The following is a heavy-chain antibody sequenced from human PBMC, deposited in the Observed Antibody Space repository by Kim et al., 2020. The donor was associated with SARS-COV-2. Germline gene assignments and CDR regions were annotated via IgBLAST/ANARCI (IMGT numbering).Heavy chain of an antibody. V-gene: IGHV3-30*02. D-gene: IGHD3-16*01. Sequence: YADAVKGRFTISGDNSKNTLYLQMNGLRAEDTAVYYCAKDSGELPLGFTHYWGQGTLVTVSS. J-gene: IGHJ4*02. CDR3: AKDSGELPLGFTHY.